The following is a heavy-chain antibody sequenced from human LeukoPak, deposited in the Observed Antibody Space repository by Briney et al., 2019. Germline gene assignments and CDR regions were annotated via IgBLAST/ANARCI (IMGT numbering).Heavy chain of an antibody. Sequence: PGGSLRLSCAASGFTFSSYSMNWVRQAPGKGLEWVSAISGSGGSTYYADSVKGRFTISRDNSKNTLYLQMNSLRAEVTAVYYCAKDSTMVRVRVDYWGQGTLVTVSS. D-gene: IGHD3-10*01. CDR1: GFTFSSYS. CDR2: ISGSGGST. V-gene: IGHV3-23*01. J-gene: IGHJ4*02. CDR3: AKDSTMVRVRVDY.